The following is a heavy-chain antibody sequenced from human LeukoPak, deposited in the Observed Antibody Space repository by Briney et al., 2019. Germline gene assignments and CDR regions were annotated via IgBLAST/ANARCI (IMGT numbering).Heavy chain of an antibody. V-gene: IGHV3-30-3*01. Sequence: PGGSLRLSCAASGFTFSSYAMHWVRQAPGKGLEWVAVISYDGSNKYYADSVKGRFTISRDNSKNTLYLQMNSLRAEDTAVYYCARDPKMWDTAMVVGYWGQGTLVTVSS. CDR1: GFTFSSYA. CDR3: ARDPKMWDTAMVVGY. CDR2: ISYDGSNK. J-gene: IGHJ4*02. D-gene: IGHD5-18*01.